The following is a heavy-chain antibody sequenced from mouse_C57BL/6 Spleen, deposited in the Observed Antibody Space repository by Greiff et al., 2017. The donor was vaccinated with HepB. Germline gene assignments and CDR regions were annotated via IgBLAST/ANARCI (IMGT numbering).Heavy chain of an antibody. CDR1: GFTFSDYG. D-gene: IGHD1-1*01. CDR3: ASEGYYYGFAY. Sequence: EVQRVESGGGLVKPGGSLKLSCAASGFTFSDYGMHWVRQAPEKGLEWVAYISSGSSTIYYADTVKGRFTISRDNAKNTLFLQMTSLRSEDTAMYYCASEGYYYGFAYWGQGTLVTVSA. J-gene: IGHJ3*01. V-gene: IGHV5-17*01. CDR2: ISSGSSTI.